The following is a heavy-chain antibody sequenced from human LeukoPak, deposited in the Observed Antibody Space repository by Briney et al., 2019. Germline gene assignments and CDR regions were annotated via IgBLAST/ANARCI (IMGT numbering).Heavy chain of an antibody. Sequence: SDPLTLPCTVSGDSISQSYWSWLRQPPGKALEGIRYIYYTGTTNYNPSLKSRVTISLDTSKTQFTLKLSSVTAADTAVYYCARDNPVTRGFDSFDIWGQGTMVTVSS. CDR3: ARDNPVTRGFDSFDI. J-gene: IGHJ3*02. CDR2: IYYTGTT. V-gene: IGHV4-59*01. D-gene: IGHD1-14*01. CDR1: GDSISQSY.